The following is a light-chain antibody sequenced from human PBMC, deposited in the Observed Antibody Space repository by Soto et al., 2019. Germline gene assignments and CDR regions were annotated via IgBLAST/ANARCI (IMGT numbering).Light chain of an antibody. CDR2: AAS. V-gene: IGKV3-20*01. J-gene: IGKJ3*01. CDR3: QQYGSSRT. CDR1: QSVSSSY. Sequence: EIVLTQSPGTLSLSPGERATLSCRASQSVSSSYLAWYQQKPGQAPRLLIYAASSRATGIPDRFSGSGSGTDFTLTISRLEPEDFAVYYCQQYGSSRTFGPGTNVDIK.